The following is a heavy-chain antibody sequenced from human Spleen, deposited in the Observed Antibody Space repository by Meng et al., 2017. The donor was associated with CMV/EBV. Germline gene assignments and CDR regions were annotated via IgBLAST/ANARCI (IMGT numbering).Heavy chain of an antibody. CDR2: IHHTGST. D-gene: IGHD2-21*02. J-gene: IGHJ4*02. V-gene: IGHV4-4*02. CDR1: GGSISSSNW. Sequence: VYGGSISSSNWWSWVRQPPGKGLEWIGEIHHTGSTNYIASLKSRVTISLEKSKNQFSLNLTSVTAADTAVYYCARLGRGGDMIFDSWGRGTLVTVSS. CDR3: ARLGRGGDMIFDS.